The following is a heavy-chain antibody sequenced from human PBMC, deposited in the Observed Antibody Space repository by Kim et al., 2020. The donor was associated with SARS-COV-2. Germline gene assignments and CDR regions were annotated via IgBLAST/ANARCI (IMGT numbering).Heavy chain of an antibody. Sequence: GGSLRLSCTASGFTFGDYAMSWVRQAPGKGLEWVGFIRSKAYGGTTEYAASVKGRFTISRDDSKSIAYLQMNSLKTEDTAVYYCTREDSMDLFDYWGQGTLVTVSS. J-gene: IGHJ4*02. V-gene: IGHV3-49*04. CDR1: GFTFGDYA. CDR2: IRSKAYGGTT. CDR3: TREDSMDLFDY.